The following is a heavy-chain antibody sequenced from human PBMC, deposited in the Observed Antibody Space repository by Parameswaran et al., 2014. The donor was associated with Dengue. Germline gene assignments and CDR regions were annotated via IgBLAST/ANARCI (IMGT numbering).Heavy chain of an antibody. CDR2: IYYSGST. Sequence: RWIRQPPGKGLEWIGYIYYSGSTYYNPSLKSRVTISVDTSKNQFSLKLSSVTAADTAVYYCARVGSGSYYWFDPWGQGTLVTVSS. D-gene: IGHD1-26*01. CDR3: ARVGSGSYYWFDP. J-gene: IGHJ5*02. V-gene: IGHV4-31*02.